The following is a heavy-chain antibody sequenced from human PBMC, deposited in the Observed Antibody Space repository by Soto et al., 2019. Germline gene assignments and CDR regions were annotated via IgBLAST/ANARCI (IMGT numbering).Heavy chain of an antibody. Sequence: QVQLVQSGAEVKKPGASVKVSCKASGYTFTSYGISWVRQAPGQGLEWMGWISAYNGNTNYAQKLQGRVTMTTDTSTRTAYMELRSLRSDDTAVYYCANVVDIVATNDNWFDPWGQGTLVTVSS. CDR1: GYTFTSYG. D-gene: IGHD5-12*01. J-gene: IGHJ5*02. CDR3: ANVVDIVATNDNWFDP. CDR2: ISAYNGNT. V-gene: IGHV1-18*01.